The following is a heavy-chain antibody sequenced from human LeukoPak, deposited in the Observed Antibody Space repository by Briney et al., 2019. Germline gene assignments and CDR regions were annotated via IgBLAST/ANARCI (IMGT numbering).Heavy chain of an antibody. CDR2: ISGSGGST. J-gene: IGHJ4*02. CDR3: AKALYDYVWGSYRGPADY. CDR1: GFTFSSYG. D-gene: IGHD3-16*02. V-gene: IGHV3-23*01. Sequence: GGSLRLSCAASGFTFSSYGMSWVRQAPGKGLEWVSAISGSGGSTYYADSVKGRFTISRDNSKNTLYLQMNSLRAEDTAVYYCAKALYDYVWGSYRGPADYWGQGTLVTVSS.